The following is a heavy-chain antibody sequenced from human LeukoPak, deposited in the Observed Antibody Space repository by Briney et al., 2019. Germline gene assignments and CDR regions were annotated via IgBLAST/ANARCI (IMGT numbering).Heavy chain of an antibody. Sequence: ASVKVSCKASGGTFSRYAISWVRQAPGQGLEWMGMVSGSGVNTKYAQKFRDRVTMTSDTSTSTVYMELSSLTSDDTAVYYCARDQHYATDYWGQGTLGTV. D-gene: IGHD2-2*01. V-gene: IGHV1-46*03. CDR3: ARDQHYATDY. J-gene: IGHJ4*02. CDR2: VSGSGVNT. CDR1: GGTFSRYA.